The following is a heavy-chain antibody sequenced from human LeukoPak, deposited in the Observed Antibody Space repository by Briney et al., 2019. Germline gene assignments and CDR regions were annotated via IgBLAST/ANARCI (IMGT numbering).Heavy chain of an antibody. CDR3: ARGLFFDY. Sequence: GGSLRLSCAASGFSFGNYAMSWVRQAPGKGLEWVSLISGSGGSTNYADSVKGRFNISRDNSKNTVYLQMNSLRDEDTAVYSCARGLFFDYWGQGTLVTVSS. J-gene: IGHJ4*02. V-gene: IGHV3-23*01. CDR1: GFSFGNYA. CDR2: ISGSGGST.